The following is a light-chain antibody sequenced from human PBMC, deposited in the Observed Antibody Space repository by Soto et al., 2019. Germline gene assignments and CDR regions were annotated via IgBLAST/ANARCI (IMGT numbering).Light chain of an antibody. V-gene: IGKV3-20*01. CDR1: QSVTSNY. CDR2: GAS. Sequence: EIVLTQSPCTLSLSPGERATLSCRASQSVTSNYLAWYQQKPGQAPRLLVYGASSRATGISDRFSGGGSGTDFTLTISRLEPEDFAVYYCQQYVSPPITFGQGTRLEIK. J-gene: IGKJ5*01. CDR3: QQYVSPPIT.